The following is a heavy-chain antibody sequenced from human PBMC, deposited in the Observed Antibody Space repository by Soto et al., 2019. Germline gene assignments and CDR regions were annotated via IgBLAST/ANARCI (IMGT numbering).Heavy chain of an antibody. D-gene: IGHD6-13*01. J-gene: IGHJ4*02. V-gene: IGHV3-21*01. CDR1: GFTFSSYS. CDR3: ARDRSQQLVSPFDY. Sequence: GGSLRLSCAASGFTFSSYSMNWVRQAPGKGLEWVSSISSSSSYIYYADSVKGRFTISRDNAKNSLYLQMNSLRAEDTAVYYCARDRSQQLVSPFDYWGQVTLVTVSS. CDR2: ISSSSSYI.